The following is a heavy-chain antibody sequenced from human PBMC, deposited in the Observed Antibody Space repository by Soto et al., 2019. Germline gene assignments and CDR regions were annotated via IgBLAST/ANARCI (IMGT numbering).Heavy chain of an antibody. D-gene: IGHD4-17*01. CDR2: LSTSGTI. V-gene: IGHV3-48*01. Sequence: EVQLVESGGGLVQPGGSLRLSCEASGFTFSSYNMNWVRQTPGKGLEWLSFLSTSGTIYYADSVKGRFTISRDKVKNSLYLQMNSLRAEDTAVYYCARYGDYEAVGGAFDIWGQGTLVTVSS. J-gene: IGHJ3*02. CDR3: ARYGDYEAVGGAFDI. CDR1: GFTFSSYN.